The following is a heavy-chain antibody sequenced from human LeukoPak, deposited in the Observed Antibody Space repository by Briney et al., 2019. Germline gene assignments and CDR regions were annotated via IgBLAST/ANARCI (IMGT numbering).Heavy chain of an antibody. D-gene: IGHD4-23*01. CDR3: SSRVVGGNSAIEY. J-gene: IGHJ4*02. V-gene: IGHV1-69*06. CDR2: IIPIFGTA. CDR1: GGISSTNA. Sequence: SVKVSCKASGGISSTNAISWVRQAPGQGLEWMGRIIPIFGTANYAQKFQGRVSITADTSTSTAYMELNNLGSEDTAVYYCSSRVVGGNSAIEYWGQGTLVTVSS.